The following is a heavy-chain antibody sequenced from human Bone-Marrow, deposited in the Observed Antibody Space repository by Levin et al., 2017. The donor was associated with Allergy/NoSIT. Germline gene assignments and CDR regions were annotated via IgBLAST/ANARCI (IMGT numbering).Heavy chain of an antibody. CDR2: IYSSGST. CDR3: ARGIGRSWSLDN. D-gene: IGHD6-13*01. CDR1: GFTVSSDY. Sequence: GASVKVSCAVSGFTVSSDYMSWVRQAPGKGLEWVSLIYSSGSTYYADSVKGRFTLSRDTSKNTLYLQMSSLRVEDTAVYHCARGIGRSWSLDNWGQGTLVTVSS. J-gene: IGHJ4*02. V-gene: IGHV3-66*01.